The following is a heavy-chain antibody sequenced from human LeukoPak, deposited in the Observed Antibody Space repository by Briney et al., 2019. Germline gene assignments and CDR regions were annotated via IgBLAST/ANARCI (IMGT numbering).Heavy chain of an antibody. V-gene: IGHV1-8*03. CDR3: ARGSSSWYRAANFDY. Sequence: ASVKVSCKASGCTFTSYDINWVRQATGQGLEWMGWLNPNSGNTGYAQKFQGRVTISRNTSINTAYMELSSLRSEDTAVYYCARGSSSWYRAANFDYWGQGTLVTVSS. D-gene: IGHD6-13*01. CDR2: LNPNSGNT. CDR1: GCTFTSYD. J-gene: IGHJ4*02.